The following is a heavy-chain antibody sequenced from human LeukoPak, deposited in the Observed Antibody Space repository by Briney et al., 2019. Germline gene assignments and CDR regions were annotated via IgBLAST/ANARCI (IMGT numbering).Heavy chain of an antibody. CDR2: ITWDSTNT. CDR1: GVKFADAP. V-gene: IGHV3-43*01. Sequence: GGSLRLSCTASGVKFADAPMHWVRQFPGKGLEWIALITWDSTNTYYADSVKGRFTISRDDSRNTLYLQMNSLRSDDTALYYCAKDVSFRRGHNFDASDIWGLGTLVTVSS. D-gene: IGHD5-24*01. CDR3: AKDVSFRRGHNFDASDI. J-gene: IGHJ3*02.